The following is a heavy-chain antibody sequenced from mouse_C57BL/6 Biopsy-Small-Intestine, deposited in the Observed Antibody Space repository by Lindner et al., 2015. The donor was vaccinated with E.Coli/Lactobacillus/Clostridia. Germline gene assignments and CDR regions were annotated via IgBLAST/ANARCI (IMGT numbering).Heavy chain of an antibody. J-gene: IGHJ3*01. CDR1: GYTFTDYN. CDR2: INPNNGGT. V-gene: IGHV1-22*01. CDR3: AREEGYYDYSWFAY. Sequence: EVQLQESGPELVKPGASVKMSCKASGYTFTDYNMHWVKQSHGKGLEWIGYINPNNGGTSYNQKFKGKATLTVNKSSSTAYMELRSLTSEDSAVYYCAREEGYYDYSWFAYWGQGTLVTVSA. D-gene: IGHD2-4*01.